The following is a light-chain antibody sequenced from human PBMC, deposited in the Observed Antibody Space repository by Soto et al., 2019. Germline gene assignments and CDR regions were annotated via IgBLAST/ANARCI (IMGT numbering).Light chain of an antibody. CDR3: QKANRFHGGFT. V-gene: IGKV1-12*01. J-gene: IGKJ3*01. Sequence: DIQMTQSPSSVSASVGDRVTITCRASQGISSWLAWYQQKPGKAPKLLIYAASSLQSGVPSRFSGSGDGIDFSKSILGLQAEDFAAYYCQKANRFHGGFTFGPGTKVDIK. CDR2: AAS. CDR1: QGISSW.